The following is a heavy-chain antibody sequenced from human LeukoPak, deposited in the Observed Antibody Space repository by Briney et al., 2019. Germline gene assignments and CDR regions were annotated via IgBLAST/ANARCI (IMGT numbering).Heavy chain of an antibody. CDR1: GFTFSSYS. CDR2: ISSGSDII. J-gene: IGHJ6*02. CDR3: ARDSLLGVVSAARYYGMDV. D-gene: IGHD2-2*01. Sequence: GGSLRLSCAASGFTFSSYSMNWVRQAPGKGLEWVSYISSGSDIIYYADSVRGRFTMSRDNAKNSLYLQVNSLRAEDAAVYYCARDSLLGVVSAARYYGMDVWGQGTTVTVSS. V-gene: IGHV3-48*04.